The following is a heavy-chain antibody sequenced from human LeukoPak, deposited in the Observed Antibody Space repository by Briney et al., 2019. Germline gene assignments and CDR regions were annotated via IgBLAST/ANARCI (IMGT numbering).Heavy chain of an antibody. J-gene: IGHJ6*02. CDR1: GYTFTSYA. CDR2: INTNTGNP. D-gene: IGHD3-22*01. CDR3: ARERSRSYYYDSSGYYSDYYGMDV. V-gene: IGHV7-4-1*02. Sequence: GASVKVSCKASGYTFTSYAMNWMRQAPGQGLEWMGWINTNTGNPTYAQGFTGRFVFSLDTSVSTAYLQISSLKAEDTAVYYCARERSRSYYYDSSGYYSDYYGMDVWGQGTTVTVSS.